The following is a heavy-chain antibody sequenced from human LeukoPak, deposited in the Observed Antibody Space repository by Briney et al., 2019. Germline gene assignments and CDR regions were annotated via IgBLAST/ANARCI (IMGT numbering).Heavy chain of an antibody. J-gene: IGHJ4*02. Sequence: SETLSLTCTVSGGSISSGTYYWNWIRQPAGKGLEWIGRMYTSGSTNYNPSLKSRVTISVDTSKNQFSLKLGSVTAADTAVYYCAREEALGSGSFDYWGQGTLVTVSS. D-gene: IGHD1-26*01. CDR3: AREEALGSGSFDY. CDR2: MYTSGST. CDR1: GGSISSGTYY. V-gene: IGHV4-61*02.